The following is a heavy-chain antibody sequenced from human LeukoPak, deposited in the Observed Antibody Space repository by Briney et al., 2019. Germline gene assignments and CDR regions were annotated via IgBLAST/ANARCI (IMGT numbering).Heavy chain of an antibody. D-gene: IGHD3-10*01. V-gene: IGHV1-24*01. J-gene: IGHJ6*03. CDR2: FDPEDGET. CDR1: GYTLTELS. CDR3: ARATSTPLLWLGPKYYYYMDV. Sequence: ASVKVSCKVSGYTLTELSMHWVRQAPGKGLEWMGGFDPEDGETIYAQKFQGRVTMTRNTSISTAYMELSSLRSEDTAVYYCARATSTPLLWLGPKYYYYMDVWGKGTTVTISS.